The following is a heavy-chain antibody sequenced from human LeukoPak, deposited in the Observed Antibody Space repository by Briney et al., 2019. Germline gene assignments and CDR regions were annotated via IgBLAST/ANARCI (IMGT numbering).Heavy chain of an antibody. J-gene: IGHJ4*02. CDR3: ARDLPRDGPAY. Sequence: GGSLRLSCAASGFTFISYWMSWVRQAPGKGLEWVANIKQDASEKYYVDSVKGRFTISRDNARNSMYLQMNSLRAEDTAVYYCARDLPRDGPAYWGQGTLVTVSS. CDR1: GFTFISYW. V-gene: IGHV3-7*01. D-gene: IGHD5-24*01. CDR2: IKQDASEK.